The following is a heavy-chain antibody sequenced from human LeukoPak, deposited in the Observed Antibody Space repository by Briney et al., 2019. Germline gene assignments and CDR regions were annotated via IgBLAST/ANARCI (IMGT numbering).Heavy chain of an antibody. CDR2: IIPILGIA. J-gene: IGHJ4*02. CDR3: ARDPTAPASGGFDY. Sequence: ASVKVSCKASGGTFSRYAISWVRQAPGQGLEWMGRIIPILGIANYAQKFQGRVTITADKSTSTAYMELSSLRSEDTAVYYCARDPTAPASGGFDYWGQGTLVTVSS. V-gene: IGHV1-69*04. CDR1: GGTFSRYA. D-gene: IGHD6-13*01.